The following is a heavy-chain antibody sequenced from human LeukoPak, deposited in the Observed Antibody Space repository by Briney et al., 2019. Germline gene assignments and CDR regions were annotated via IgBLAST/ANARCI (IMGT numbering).Heavy chain of an antibody. CDR3: ARSGDGYIERFDY. CDR1: GASISSYY. D-gene: IGHD5-24*01. CDR2: VSYSGST. Sequence: SETLSLTCTVSGASISSYYWSWIRQPPGKGLEWLGYVSYSGSTNYNPSLRSRLTISADMSKNQFSLQLRSVTAADTAVYYCARSGDGYIERFDYWGQGTLVTVSS. V-gene: IGHV4-59*12. J-gene: IGHJ4*02.